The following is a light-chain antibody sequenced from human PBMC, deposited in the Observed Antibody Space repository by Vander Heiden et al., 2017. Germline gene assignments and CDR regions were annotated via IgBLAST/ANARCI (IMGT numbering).Light chain of an antibody. CDR3: QQLNSYPLT. J-gene: IGKJ4*01. Sequence: DLPLTQSPSFLSASVGDRVTIPCRASQGISSYLAWYQQKPGKAPKLLIYAASILQSGVPSRFSGSGSGTEFTLTISSLQPEDFATYYCQQLNSYPLTFGGGTKVEIK. CDR2: AAS. V-gene: IGKV1-9*01. CDR1: QGISSY.